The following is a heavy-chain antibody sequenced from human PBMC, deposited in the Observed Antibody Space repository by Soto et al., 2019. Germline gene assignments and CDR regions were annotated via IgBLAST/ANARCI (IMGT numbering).Heavy chain of an antibody. CDR2: ISAYNGNT. Sequence: SVEPTSKDSGYGYTSRCISWPCHSQEQGLEWMGWISAYNGNTNYAQKLQGRVTMTTDTSTSTAYMELRSLRSDDTAVYYCARDYYDSSGHYHLDYWGQGTLVTVSS. CDR3: ARDYYDSSGHYHLDY. J-gene: IGHJ4*02. V-gene: IGHV1-18*01. CDR1: GYGYTSRC. D-gene: IGHD3-22*01.